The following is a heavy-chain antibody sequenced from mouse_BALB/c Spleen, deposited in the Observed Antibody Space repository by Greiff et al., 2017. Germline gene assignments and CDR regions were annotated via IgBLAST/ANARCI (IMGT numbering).Heavy chain of an antibody. D-gene: IGHD2-1*01. CDR2: IDTENGNT. V-gene: IGHV14-1*02. Sequence: EVKLQESGAELVRPGALVKLSCKASGFNITDYYMHWVKQRPEQGLEWIGWIDTENGNTIYDPKFQGKASITADTSSNTAYLQLSSLTSEDTAVYYCARGGNPFAYWGQGTLVTVSA. CDR3: ARGGNPFAY. J-gene: IGHJ3*01. CDR1: GFNITDYY.